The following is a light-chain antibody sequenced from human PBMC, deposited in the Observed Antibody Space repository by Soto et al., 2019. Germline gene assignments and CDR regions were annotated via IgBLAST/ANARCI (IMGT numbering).Light chain of an antibody. CDR3: QQYGSSPWT. CDR1: QSVSSRN. Sequence: EIVLTQSPGTLSLSPGERATLSCRASQSVSSRNLAWYQQKPGQAPRLVMYGAASRATGIPDRFSGSGSGTDFTLTISRLEPEDFEVYYCQQYGSSPWTFGQGTKVEIK. CDR2: GAA. V-gene: IGKV3-20*01. J-gene: IGKJ1*01.